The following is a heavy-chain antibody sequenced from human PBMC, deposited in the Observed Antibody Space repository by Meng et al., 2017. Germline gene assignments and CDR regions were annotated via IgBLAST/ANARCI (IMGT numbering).Heavy chain of an antibody. CDR2: INPDTGDT. J-gene: IGHJ4*02. Sequence: ASVKVSCKPSGYTFTAYYIHWVRQAPGQGLEWMGHINPDTGDTLYAQKFQGRVSMTGDTSISTAYVELSGLRSDDTVVYYCARDENISLGKLFGDYWGQGTLVTVSS. CDR3: ARDENISLGKLFGDY. CDR1: GYTFTAYY. D-gene: IGHD2-21*01. V-gene: IGHV1-2*05.